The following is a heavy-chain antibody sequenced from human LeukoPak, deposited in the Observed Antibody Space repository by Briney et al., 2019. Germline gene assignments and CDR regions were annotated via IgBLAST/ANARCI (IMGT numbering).Heavy chain of an antibody. CDR1: EFTLSSYW. D-gene: IGHD4-17*01. CDR2: IKQDRGEK. Sequence: GGVLRLSCAASEFTLSSYWISWGRQASGEGVEWVANIKQDRGEKYYLDSVKGRFTVSRDNAKNSLYLQMNSLRAEDTAVYYCARVGARQILEYWGQGTLVTVSS. CDR3: ARVGARQILEY. J-gene: IGHJ4*02. V-gene: IGHV3-7*01.